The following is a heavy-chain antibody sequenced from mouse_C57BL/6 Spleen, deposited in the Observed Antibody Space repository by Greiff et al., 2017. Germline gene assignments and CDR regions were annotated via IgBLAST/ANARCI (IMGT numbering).Heavy chain of an antibody. D-gene: IGHD1-1*01. V-gene: IGHV1-80*01. CDR3: ARGGYYGSRTGFAY. CDR1: GYAFSSYW. J-gene: IGHJ3*01. Sequence: VQLQQSGAELVKPGASVKISCKASGYAFSSYWMNWVKQRPGKGLEWIGQIYPGDGDTNYNGKFKGKATLTADKSSSTAYMQLSSLTSEDSAVYCCARGGYYGSRTGFAYWGQGTLVTVSA. CDR2: IYPGDGDT.